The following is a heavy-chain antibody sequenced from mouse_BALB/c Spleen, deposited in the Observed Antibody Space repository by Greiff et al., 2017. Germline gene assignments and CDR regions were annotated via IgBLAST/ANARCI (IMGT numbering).Heavy chain of an antibody. Sequence: QVHVKQSGAELVRPGTSVKISCKASGYTFTNYWLGWVKQRPGHGLEWIGDIYPGGGYTNYNEKFKGKATLTADTSSSTAYMQLSSLTSEDSAVYFCARFYDGYWYFDVWGAGTTVTVSS. D-gene: IGHD2-3*01. V-gene: IGHV1-63*02. CDR3: ARFYDGYWYFDV. CDR2: IYPGGGYT. J-gene: IGHJ1*01. CDR1: GYTFTNYW.